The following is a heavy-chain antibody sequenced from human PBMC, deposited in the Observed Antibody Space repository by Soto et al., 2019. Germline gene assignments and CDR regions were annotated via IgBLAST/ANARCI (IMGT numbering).Heavy chain of an antibody. CDR1: GGSISGSAYS. D-gene: IGHD1-26*01. V-gene: IGHV4-30-2*01. CDR3: ARTWELINFDF. CDR2: IYDTGST. Sequence: QLQLQESGSGLVKPSQTLSRTCAVSGGSISGSAYSWSWIRQPPGKGLEWIGYIYDTGSTYYNPSLKSRDTIPVDTSKNQFSLSLNSVTAADTAVYYCARTWELINFDFWGQGTLVTVSS. J-gene: IGHJ4*02.